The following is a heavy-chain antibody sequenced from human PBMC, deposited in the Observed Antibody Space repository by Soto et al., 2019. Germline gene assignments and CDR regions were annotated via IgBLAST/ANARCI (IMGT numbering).Heavy chain of an antibody. CDR2: FDPEDGET. V-gene: IGHV1-24*01. CDR3: ATDPYFQTPPLNY. D-gene: IGHD1-26*01. Sequence: ASVKGSCKVSGYTLTELSMHWVRQAPGKGLEWMGGFDPEDGETIYAQKFQGRVTMTEDTSTDTAYMELSSLRSEDTAVYYCATDPYFQTPPLNYWGQGTLVTVSS. CDR1: GYTLTELS. J-gene: IGHJ4*02.